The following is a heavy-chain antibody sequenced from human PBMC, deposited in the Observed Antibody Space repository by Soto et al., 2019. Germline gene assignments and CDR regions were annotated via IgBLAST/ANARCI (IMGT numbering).Heavy chain of an antibody. CDR3: ARDGMVRGVIPPYYYGMDV. D-gene: IGHD3-10*01. CDR2: ISSSGSTI. V-gene: IGHV3-48*03. J-gene: IGHJ6*02. CDR1: GFTFSSYE. Sequence: GSLRLSCAASGFTFSSYEMNWVRQAPGKGLEWVSYISSSGSTIYYADSVKGRFTISRDNAKNSLYLQMNSLRAEDTAVYYCARDGMVRGVIPPYYYGMDVWGQGTTVTVSS.